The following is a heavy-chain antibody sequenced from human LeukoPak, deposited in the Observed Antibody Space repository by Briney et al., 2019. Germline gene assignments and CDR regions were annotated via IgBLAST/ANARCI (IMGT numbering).Heavy chain of an antibody. CDR2: IRTKLRNYAT. Sequence: GRSLRLSCAASGFTFSSYGMHWVRQAPGKGLEWVGRIRTKLRNYATAYAASVKGRFTISRDDSGDTAYLQMNSLKTEDTAVYYCTTYISGHYWGQGTLVTVSS. V-gene: IGHV3-73*01. CDR1: GFTFSSYG. J-gene: IGHJ4*02. D-gene: IGHD1-20*01. CDR3: TTYISGHY.